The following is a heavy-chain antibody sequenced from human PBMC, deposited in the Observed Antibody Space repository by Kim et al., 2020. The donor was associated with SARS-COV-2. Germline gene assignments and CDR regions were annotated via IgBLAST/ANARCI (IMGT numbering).Heavy chain of an antibody. D-gene: IGHD3-22*01. J-gene: IGHJ4*01. CDR2: IYYSGST. V-gene: IGHV4-39*01. CDR1: GGSISSSSYY. Sequence: SETLSLTCTVSGGSISSSSYYWGWIRQTPGKGLEWIGSIYYSGSTYYNPSLKSRVTISVDTSKDQFSLNLSSVTAADTAVYFCARHETTGYYYLFDHWGHGTLVTVSS. CDR3: ARHETTGYYYLFDH.